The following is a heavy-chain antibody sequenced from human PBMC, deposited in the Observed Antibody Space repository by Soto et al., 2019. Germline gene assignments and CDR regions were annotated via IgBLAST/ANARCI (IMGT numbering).Heavy chain of an antibody. CDR2: IMPVFRTT. CDR3: ARDNDRPQLGGNYYYILGV. J-gene: IGHJ6*02. V-gene: IGHV1-69*12. D-gene: IGHD2-8*01. CDR1: GGTFRTAA. Sequence: QVQLEQSGAEVKKPGSSVKVSCKASGGTFRTAAISWVRQAPGQGLEWMGGIMPVFRTTDYAQKCQGRVTITADESTNTAYMELSGLRSDDTAVYYCARDNDRPQLGGNYYYILGVWGQGTTMTVSS.